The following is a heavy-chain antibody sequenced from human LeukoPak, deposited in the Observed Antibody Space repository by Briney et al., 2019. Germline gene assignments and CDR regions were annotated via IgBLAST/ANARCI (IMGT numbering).Heavy chain of an antibody. CDR1: GGSFSGYY. V-gene: IGHV4-34*01. CDR2: INHSGST. J-gene: IGHJ4*02. D-gene: IGHD6-19*01. Sequence: SETLCLTCAVYGGSFSGYYWSWIRQPPGKGLEWIGEINHSGSTNYNPSLKRRVTISVDTSKNQFSLKLSSVTAADTAVYYCARRSYSSGWYYWGQGTLVTVSS. CDR3: ARRSYSSGWYY.